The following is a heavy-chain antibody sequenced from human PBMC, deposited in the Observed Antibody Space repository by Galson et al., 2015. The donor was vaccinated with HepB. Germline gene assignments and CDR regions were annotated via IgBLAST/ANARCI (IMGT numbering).Heavy chain of an antibody. CDR2: ISSSSNYI. V-gene: IGHV3-21*01. D-gene: IGHD3-3*01. J-gene: IGHJ6*02. Sequence: SLRLSCAASGFTFSTYTLTWVHQAPGKGLEWVSSISSSSNYIYYAGSVKGRFTITRDNAKNSLHLQVNSLRAEDTAVYYCARVGPSGFFEDYYYGMDVWGQGTTVTVSS. CDR1: GFTFSTYT. CDR3: ARVGPSGFFEDYYYGMDV.